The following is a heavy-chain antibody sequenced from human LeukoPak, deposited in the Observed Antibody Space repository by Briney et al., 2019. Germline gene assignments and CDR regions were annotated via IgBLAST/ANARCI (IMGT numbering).Heavy chain of an antibody. Sequence: PSETLSLTCAVYGGSFSGYYWSWVRQPPGKGREWIGSVYYDGTSYSNPSLTSRAAVFVDTSRDEFSLDLSFVTAADTAVYYCVRHISTNTGYFDSCGQGTLVSVSS. CDR2: VYYDGTS. D-gene: IGHD5-24*01. V-gene: IGHV4-34*01. CDR1: GGSFSGYY. CDR3: VRHISTNTGYFDS. J-gene: IGHJ4*02.